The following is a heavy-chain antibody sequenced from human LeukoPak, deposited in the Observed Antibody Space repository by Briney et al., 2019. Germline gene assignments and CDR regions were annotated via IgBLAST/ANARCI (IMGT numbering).Heavy chain of an antibody. D-gene: IGHD3-22*01. V-gene: IGHV4-39*07. Sequence: SETLSLTCTVSGGSISSSSYYWGWIRQPPGRGLEWIGSIYTSGSTNYNPSLKSRVTMSVDTSKNQFSLKLSSVTAADTAVYYCARDGLYSSGYYRFNGFDYWGQGTLVTVSS. CDR1: GGSISSSSYY. CDR2: IYTSGST. CDR3: ARDGLYSSGYYRFNGFDY. J-gene: IGHJ4*02.